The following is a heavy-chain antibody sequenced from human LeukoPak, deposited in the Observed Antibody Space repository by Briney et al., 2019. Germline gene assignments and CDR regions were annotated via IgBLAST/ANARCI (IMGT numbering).Heavy chain of an antibody. CDR3: VKQDTGSYLGGY. V-gene: IGHV3-74*01. CDR2: ISNDGRSK. D-gene: IGHD1-26*01. CDR1: GFTFSGYW. Sequence: GGSLRLSCAASGFTFSGYWLHWVRQLPGKGLVWVSYISNDGRSKGYADSVQGRFTISRDNAKNTLSLQMNSLRVDDTAVYYCVKQDTGSYLGGYWGQGTLVTVSS. J-gene: IGHJ4*02.